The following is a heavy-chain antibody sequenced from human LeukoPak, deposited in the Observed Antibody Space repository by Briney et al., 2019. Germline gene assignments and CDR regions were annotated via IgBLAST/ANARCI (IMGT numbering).Heavy chain of an antibody. J-gene: IGHJ4*02. Sequence: GSLRLSCTGSGFSFGDYAMSWVRQAPGKGLEWLGFIKSKTYGETTGYAASVRGRFTISRDDSESIAYLQMNSLKTEDTAVYFCTRIRDAYTLDYWGQGTLVTVSS. D-gene: IGHD5-24*01. CDR3: TRIRDAYTLDY. CDR1: GFSFGDYA. CDR2: IKSKTYGETT. V-gene: IGHV3-49*04.